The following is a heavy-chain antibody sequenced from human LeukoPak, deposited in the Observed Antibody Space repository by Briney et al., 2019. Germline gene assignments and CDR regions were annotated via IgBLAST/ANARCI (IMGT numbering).Heavy chain of an antibody. V-gene: IGHV3-30*18. Sequence: GGSLRLSCAASGFTFSTYGMHWVRQAPGKGLEWVAVISFHGSNKKYADSVKGRFTISRDNSKNTVYLQMNSLRAEDTAVYYCAKAYSSGWDAFDIWGQGTMVTVSS. J-gene: IGHJ3*02. CDR3: AKAYSSGWDAFDI. D-gene: IGHD6-19*01. CDR2: ISFHGSNK. CDR1: GFTFSTYG.